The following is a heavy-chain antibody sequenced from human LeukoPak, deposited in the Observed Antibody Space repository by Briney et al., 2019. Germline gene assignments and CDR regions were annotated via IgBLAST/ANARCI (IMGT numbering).Heavy chain of an antibody. J-gene: IGHJ5*02. Sequence: GGSLRLSCAASGFTFSSYAMSWVRQAPGKGLEWVSSISSSSSYIYYADSVKGRFAISRDNAKNSLYLQMNSLRAEDTAVYYCARVSYDSHNWFDPWGQGTLVTVSS. D-gene: IGHD3-22*01. V-gene: IGHV3-21*01. CDR3: ARVSYDSHNWFDP. CDR2: ISSSSSYI. CDR1: GFTFSSYA.